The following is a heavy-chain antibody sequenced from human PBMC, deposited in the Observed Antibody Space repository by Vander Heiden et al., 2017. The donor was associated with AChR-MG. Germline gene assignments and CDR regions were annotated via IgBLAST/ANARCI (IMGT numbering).Heavy chain of an antibody. Sequence: QLQLQESGPGRVKPLETLSLTCTVSGCSISSSSYYWDWIRQSPGKGLEWIGSIYYSGNTYYNPSLTRRVTISVDTTNNQFSLKLTSVTAADTAVYYCARQVRHSSFASATYYDMSHYGLDVWGQGTTVTVSS. CDR3: ARQVRHSSFASATYYDMSHYGLDV. D-gene: IGHD3-10*01. V-gene: IGHV4-39*01. J-gene: IGHJ6*02. CDR2: IYYSGNT. CDR1: GCSISSSSYY.